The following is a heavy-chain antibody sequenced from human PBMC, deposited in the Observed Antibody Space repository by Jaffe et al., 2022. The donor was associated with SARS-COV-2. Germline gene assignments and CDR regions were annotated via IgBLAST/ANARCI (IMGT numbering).Heavy chain of an antibody. CDR3: ARDRLEKSVTHGWFDP. J-gene: IGHJ5*02. CDR1: GFIFSDYY. Sequence: QVHLVESGGGLVKPGGSLTLSCAASGFIFSDYYMSWIRQPPGKGLEWVAYISTGSNYINYADSVRGRFTVSRDNAKNLMFLQMNGLTAEDTAVYYCARDRLEKSVTHGWFDPWGQGTLVTVSS. CDR2: ISTGSNYI. D-gene: IGHD2-21*02. V-gene: IGHV3-11*06.